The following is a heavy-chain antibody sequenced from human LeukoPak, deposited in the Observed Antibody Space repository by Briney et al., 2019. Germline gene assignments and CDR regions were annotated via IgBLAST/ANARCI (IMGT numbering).Heavy chain of an antibody. V-gene: IGHV4-61*08. CDR3: ARTYYYYGMDV. CDR1: GGSISSGGYS. CDR2: IYYSGST. Sequence: SETLSLTCAVSGGSISSGGYSWSWIRQPPGKGLEWIGYIYYSGSTNYNPSLKSRVTISVDTSKNQFSLKLSSVTAADTAVYYCARTYYYYGMDVWGQGTTVTVSS. J-gene: IGHJ6*02.